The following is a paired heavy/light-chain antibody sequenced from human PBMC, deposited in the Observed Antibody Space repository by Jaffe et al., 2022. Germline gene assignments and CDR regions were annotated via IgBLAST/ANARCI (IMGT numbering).Heavy chain of an antibody. Sequence: QVQLVESGGGVVQPGRSLRLSCAASGFTFSSYGMHWVRQAPGKGLEWVAVISYDGSNKYYADSVKGRFTISRDNSKNTLYLQMNSLRAEDTAVYYCAKDIRRITIFGVVMGRDAFDIWGQGTMVTVSS. D-gene: IGHD3-3*01. CDR3: AKDIRRITIFGVVMGRDAFDI. CDR1: GFTFSSYG. J-gene: IGHJ3*02. CDR2: ISYDGSNK. V-gene: IGHV3-30*18.
Light chain of an antibody. Sequence: QSALTQPASVSGSPGQSITISCTGTSSDVGSYNLVSWYQQHPGKAPKLMIYEGSKRPSGVSNRFSGSKSGNTASLTISGLQAEDEADYYCCSYAGSLRVFGGGTKLTVL. J-gene: IGLJ2*01. V-gene: IGLV2-23*01. CDR2: EGS. CDR1: SSDVGSYNL. CDR3: CSYAGSLRV.